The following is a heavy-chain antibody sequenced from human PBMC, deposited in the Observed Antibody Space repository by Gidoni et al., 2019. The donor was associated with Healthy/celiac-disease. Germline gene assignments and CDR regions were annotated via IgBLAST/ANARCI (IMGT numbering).Heavy chain of an antibody. CDR2: MYWNDDK. Sequence: QITLKESGPTLVKPTQTLTLTCTFSGFSLSTSGVGVGWIRQPPGKALEWLALMYWNDDKRYRPSLKSRLTITKDTSKNQVVLTMTNMDPVDTATYYCAHSANQAYYYDSSGYYSLYYYGMDVGGQGTTVTVSS. D-gene: IGHD3-22*01. CDR1: GFSLSTSGVG. V-gene: IGHV2-5*01. CDR3: AHSANQAYYYDSSGYYSLYYYGMDV. J-gene: IGHJ6*02.